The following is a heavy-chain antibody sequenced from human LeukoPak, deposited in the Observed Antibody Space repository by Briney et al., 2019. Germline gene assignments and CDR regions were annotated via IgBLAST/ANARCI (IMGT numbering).Heavy chain of an antibody. CDR2: IWYDGSNK. D-gene: IGHD6-19*01. CDR3: ARESGQWLAGGFDY. J-gene: IGHJ4*02. CDR1: GFTFSSYG. Sequence: GSLRLSCAASGFTFSSYGMHWVRQAPSKGLEWVAVIWYDGSNKYYADSVKGRFTISRDNSKNTLYLQMNSLRAEDTAVYYCARESGQWLAGGFDYWGQGTLVTVSS. V-gene: IGHV3-33*01.